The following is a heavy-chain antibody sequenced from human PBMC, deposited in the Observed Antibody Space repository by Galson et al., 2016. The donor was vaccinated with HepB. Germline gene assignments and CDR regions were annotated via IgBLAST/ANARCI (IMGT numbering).Heavy chain of an antibody. CDR3: AREGAVSFQRGRMNDGFDI. CDR2: IMPVVGTP. V-gene: IGHV1-69*06. CDR1: GFTFTSFA. D-gene: IGHD1-14*01. Sequence: SCKASGFTFTSFAFSWVRQAAGQGLEWMGGIMPVVGTPDYAEKLQDRVTITADISTRTLYMELRSLTSDDTAVYYCAREGAVSFQRGRMNDGFDIWGQGTLVVVSS. J-gene: IGHJ3*02.